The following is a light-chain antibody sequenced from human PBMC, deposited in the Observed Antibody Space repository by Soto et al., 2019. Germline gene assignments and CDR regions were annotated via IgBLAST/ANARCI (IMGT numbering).Light chain of an antibody. J-gene: IGKJ3*01. CDR2: AAS. Sequence: DIQMPQSPTSLSASVGDRVTITCRASQGIRNFVAWYQQKPGKAPKLLIYAASTLQSGVPSRFSGIEAGTDFTLTINSLQPEDVATYSCQKYSSVPVFGPGTKVEIK. V-gene: IGKV1-27*01. CDR3: QKYSSVPV. CDR1: QGIRNF.